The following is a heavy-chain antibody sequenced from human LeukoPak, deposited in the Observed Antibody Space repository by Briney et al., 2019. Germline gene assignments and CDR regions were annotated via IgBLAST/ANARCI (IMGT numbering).Heavy chain of an antibody. D-gene: IGHD3-22*01. V-gene: IGHV4-59*01. J-gene: IGHJ5*02. CDR3: ARTQARHYYESSGYRIMGNWFDP. CDR1: GGSISSYY. Sequence: SETLSLTCTVSGGSISSYYWSWIRQPPGKGLEWIGYIYYSGSTNYNPSLKSRVTISVDTSKNQFSLKLSSVTAADTAVYYCARTQARHYYESSGYRIMGNWFDPWGQGTLVTVSS. CDR2: IYYSGST.